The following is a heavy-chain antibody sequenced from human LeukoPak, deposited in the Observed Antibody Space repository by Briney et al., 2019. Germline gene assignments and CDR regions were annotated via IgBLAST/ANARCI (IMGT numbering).Heavy chain of an antibody. V-gene: IGHV1-69*13. CDR3: ARGVTSPSLYYYYCMDV. D-gene: IGHD4-11*01. CDR2: IIPIFGTA. J-gene: IGHJ6*03. Sequence: GASVKVSCKASGGTFSSYAISWVRQAPGQGLEWMGGIIPIFGTANYAQKFQGRVTITADESTSTAYMELSSLRSEDTAVYYCARGVTSPSLYYYYCMDVWGKGTTVTVSS. CDR1: GGTFSSYA.